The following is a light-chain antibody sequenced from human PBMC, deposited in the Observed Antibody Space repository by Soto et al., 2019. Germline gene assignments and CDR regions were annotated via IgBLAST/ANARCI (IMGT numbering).Light chain of an antibody. J-gene: IGKJ1*01. Sequence: IALTQSPRTLSLSPGERATPFCISSQSVTSNYFAWYQQKPGQAPRLLIYGISDRATGIPDRFSGSWSGTDCTLTISRLEPEDVSVYYCQQYGSSPWTLGQGTKVDIK. CDR1: QSVTSNY. V-gene: IGKV3-20*01. CDR2: GIS. CDR3: QQYGSSPWT.